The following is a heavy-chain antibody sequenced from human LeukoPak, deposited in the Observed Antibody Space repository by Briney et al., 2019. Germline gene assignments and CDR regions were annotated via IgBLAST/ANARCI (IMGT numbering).Heavy chain of an antibody. D-gene: IGHD1-26*01. J-gene: IGHJ4*02. CDR2: SSYI. CDR1: GFTVSSNS. Sequence: GGSLRLSCTVSGFTVSSNSMSWVRQASGKGLEWVSSSSYIYYADSVKGRFTISRDNAKNSLYLQMNSLRAEDTAVYYCARGGVWELLIDYWGQGTLVTVSS. V-gene: IGHV3-21*01. CDR3: ARGGVWELLIDY.